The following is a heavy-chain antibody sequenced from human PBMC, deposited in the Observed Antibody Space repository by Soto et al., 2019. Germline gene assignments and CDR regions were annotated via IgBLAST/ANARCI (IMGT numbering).Heavy chain of an antibody. CDR3: AEDGGLDRDEYYFDY. CDR2: ICGNGGSK. CDR1: GFTFSSYG. Sequence: GRSLRLSWTAAGFTFSSYGMHWVRQAPGKGLEWVAVICGNGGSKYYADSVKGRFTISRDNSKNTLYLQMNSLRAEDTAVYYFAEDGGLDRDEYYFDYWGQGTLVTVSS. D-gene: IGHD3-16*01. V-gene: IGHV3-33*06. J-gene: IGHJ4*02.